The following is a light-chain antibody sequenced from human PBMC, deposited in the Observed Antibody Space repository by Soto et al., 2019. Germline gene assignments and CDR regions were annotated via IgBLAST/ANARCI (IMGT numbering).Light chain of an antibody. Sequence: QSVLSQPPSASRTPGQRVTISCSGRSSNIGSNIVNWYQQLPGTAPKLLIYSNDQRPSGVPDRFSGSKSGTSASLAISGLQSEDEADYYCSAWDASLNAVLFGGGTKLTVL. V-gene: IGLV1-44*01. CDR2: SND. CDR3: SAWDASLNAVL. J-gene: IGLJ2*01. CDR1: SSNIGSNI.